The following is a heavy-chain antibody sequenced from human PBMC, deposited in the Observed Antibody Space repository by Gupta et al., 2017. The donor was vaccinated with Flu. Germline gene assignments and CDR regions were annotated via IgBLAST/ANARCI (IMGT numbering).Heavy chain of an antibody. CDR3: ARERIDYMDV. V-gene: IGHV3-21*01. Sequence: EVQLAESGGGLVKPGGSLRLSCAASGFIFSSYTLSWVRQDPGKGLEWVSSIRSGNSYIYYADAVRGRFTISRDNAKNSLYLQMNSLRAEDTAVYYCARERIDYMDVWGKGTTVTVSS. CDR2: IRSGNSYI. J-gene: IGHJ6*03. D-gene: IGHD2-21*01. CDR1: GFIFSSYT.